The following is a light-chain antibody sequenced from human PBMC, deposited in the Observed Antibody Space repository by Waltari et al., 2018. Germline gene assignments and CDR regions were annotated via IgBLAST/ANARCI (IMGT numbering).Light chain of an antibody. V-gene: IGLV2-8*01. CDR1: SGDVGSYNY. J-gene: IGLJ3*02. CDR3: CSYAGSSNSV. CDR2: DVS. Sequence: QSALTQPPSASGSPGQSVTISCTGTSGDVGSYNYVSWYQQEPGKGPQLIIYDVSKQPSGVPDRFAGSKSGNTAALTVSGLQAEDEADYYCCSYAGSSNSVFGGGTKLTVL.